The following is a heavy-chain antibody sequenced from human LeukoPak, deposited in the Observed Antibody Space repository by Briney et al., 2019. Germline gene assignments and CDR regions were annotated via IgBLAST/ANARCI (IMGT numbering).Heavy chain of an antibody. CDR2: IYSSGSS. V-gene: IGHV4-4*07. CDR1: GGSINSYY. D-gene: IGHD4-23*01. J-gene: IGHJ4*02. CDR3: ARGGKATVVTM. Sequence: SETLSLTCTVSGGSINSYYWSWIRQPAGKGLEWIGRIYSSGSSNYNPSLKSRVSMSVDTSKNQFSLKLTSVTAADTAVYYCARGGKATVVTMWGQGILVTVSS.